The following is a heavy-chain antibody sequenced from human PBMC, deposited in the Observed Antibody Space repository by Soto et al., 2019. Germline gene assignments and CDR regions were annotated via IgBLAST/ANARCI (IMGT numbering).Heavy chain of an antibody. J-gene: IGHJ4*02. V-gene: IGHV4-39*02. Sequence: SDTLSLTCSVSGGFVRSDDHYWGWILQPPGRGLEWIGSILYTGSSYYNPSLKSRVSMSVDTSRNLFSLNLTSVTAADTARYYCARLNTGPNNRGTAFDSWGQGNLVTVSS. CDR1: GGFVRSDDHY. CDR2: ILYTGSS. CDR3: ARLNTGPNNRGTAFDS. D-gene: IGHD1-1*01.